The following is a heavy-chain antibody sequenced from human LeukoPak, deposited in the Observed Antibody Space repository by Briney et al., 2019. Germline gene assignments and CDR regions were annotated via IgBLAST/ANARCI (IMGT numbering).Heavy chain of an antibody. CDR1: GFTFNKAW. CDR3: AKDSPFGGN. CDR2: IKGDGSEK. V-gene: IGHV3-7*01. D-gene: IGHD1-26*01. J-gene: IGHJ4*02. Sequence: GGSLRLSCAASGFTFNKAWMNWVRQAPGKGLEWVANIKGDGSEKNYVGSVKGRFTISRDNAKNSLYLQMNSLRAEDTAVYYCAKDSPFGGNWGQGTLVTVSS.